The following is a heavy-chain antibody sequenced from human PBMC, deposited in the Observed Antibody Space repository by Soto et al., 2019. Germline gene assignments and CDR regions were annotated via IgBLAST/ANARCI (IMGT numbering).Heavy chain of an antibody. Sequence: QVQLVQSGAEVKKPGSSVKVSCKASGGTFSSYAISWVRQAPGQGLEWMGGIIPIFGTANYAQKFQGRVTITADKSTSTAYMELSSLRSEDTAVYYCARNGPSTMVRGVNGMDVWGQGTTVTVSS. V-gene: IGHV1-69*06. D-gene: IGHD3-10*01. CDR3: ARNGPSTMVRGVNGMDV. CDR2: IIPIFGTA. CDR1: GGTFSSYA. J-gene: IGHJ6*02.